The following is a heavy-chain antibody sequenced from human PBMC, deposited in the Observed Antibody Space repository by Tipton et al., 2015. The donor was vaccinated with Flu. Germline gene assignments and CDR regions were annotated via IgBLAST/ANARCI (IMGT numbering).Heavy chain of an antibody. CDR2: INHSGST. V-gene: IGHV4-34*01. J-gene: IGHJ6*02. CDR3: ARSKPWYYYYGMDV. CDR1: GGSFSGYY. Sequence: TLSLTCAVYGGSFSGYYWSWIRQPPGKGLEWIGEINHSGSTNYNPSLKSRVTISVDTSKNQFSLKLSSVTAADTAVYYCARSKPWYYYYGMDVWGQGTAVTVSS. D-gene: IGHD1-14*01.